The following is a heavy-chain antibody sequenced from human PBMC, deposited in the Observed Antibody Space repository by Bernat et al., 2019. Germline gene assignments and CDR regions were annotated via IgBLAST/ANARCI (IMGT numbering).Heavy chain of an antibody. CDR1: GYSFTSYW. Sequence: EVQLVQSGAEVKKPGESLKISCKGSGYSFTSYWIGWVRQMPGKGLEWMGSIYPGDSDTRYSPSFQGKVTISADKSISTAYLQWSSLKASDTAMYYCARGNGAVTARFDGFDFWGQGTMVTVSS. CDR3: ARGNGAVTARFDGFDF. V-gene: IGHV5-51*01. CDR2: IYPGDSDT. D-gene: IGHD1-20*01. J-gene: IGHJ3*01.